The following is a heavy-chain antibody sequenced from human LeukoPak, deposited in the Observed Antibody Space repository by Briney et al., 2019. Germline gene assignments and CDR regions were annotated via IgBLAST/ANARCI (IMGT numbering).Heavy chain of an antibody. Sequence: SQTLSLTCAISGXSVSNKNFAWNWVRQSPSRGLEWLGRASYKSEWSFNYAASVKSRITINADTSKNQFSLQLNSVTPEDTAVYYCARRSDMTAGGMDVWGQGTTVIVSS. V-gene: IGHV6-1*01. CDR1: GXSVSNKNFA. J-gene: IGHJ6*02. CDR3: ARRSDMTAGGMDV. D-gene: IGHD3-9*01. CDR2: ASYKSEWSF.